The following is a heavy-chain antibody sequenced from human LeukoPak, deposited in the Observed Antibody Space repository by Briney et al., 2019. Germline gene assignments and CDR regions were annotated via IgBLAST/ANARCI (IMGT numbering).Heavy chain of an antibody. D-gene: IGHD6-19*01. CDR1: GGSFSGYY. J-gene: IGHJ5*02. V-gene: IGHV4-34*01. Sequence: PSETLSPTCAVYGGSFSGYYWSWIRQPPGKGLEWIGEINHSGSTNYNPSLKSRVTISVDTSKNQFSLKLSSVTAADTAVYYCARVMYSSGWYNWFDPWGQGTLVTVSS. CDR3: ARVMYSSGWYNWFDP. CDR2: INHSGST.